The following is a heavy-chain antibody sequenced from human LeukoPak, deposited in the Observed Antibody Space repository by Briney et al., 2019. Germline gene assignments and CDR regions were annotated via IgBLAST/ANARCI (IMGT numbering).Heavy chain of an antibody. CDR1: GGSFSGYY. J-gene: IGHJ5*02. CDR2: INHSGST. D-gene: IGHD2-15*01. Sequence: SETLSLTCAVYGGSFSGYYWSWIRQPPGKGLEWIGEINHSGSTNYNPSLKSRVTISVDTSKNQFSLKLSSVTAADTAVYYCARLGYCSCGSCYPGWFDPWGQGTLVTVSS. V-gene: IGHV4-34*01. CDR3: ARLGYCSCGSCYPGWFDP.